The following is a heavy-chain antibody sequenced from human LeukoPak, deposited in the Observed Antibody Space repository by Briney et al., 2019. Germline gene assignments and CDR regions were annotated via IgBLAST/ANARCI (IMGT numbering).Heavy chain of an antibody. D-gene: IGHD1-26*01. V-gene: IGHV3-30*18. J-gene: IGHJ4*02. CDR3: AKDGGGTDFDY. Sequence: PGGSLRLSCVASGFTFSSHGMHWVRQAPGKGLEWVAFILYDGSSEYYADYVKGRFSISRDNSKNTLYLQMNSLRTEDTAVYYCAKDGGGTDFDYWGQGTLVTVSS. CDR2: ILYDGSSE. CDR1: GFTFSSHG.